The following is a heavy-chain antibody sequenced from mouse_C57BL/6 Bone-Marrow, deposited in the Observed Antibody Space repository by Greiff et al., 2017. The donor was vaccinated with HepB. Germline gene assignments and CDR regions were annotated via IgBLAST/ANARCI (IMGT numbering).Heavy chain of an antibody. CDR3: ARNREGFAY. V-gene: IGHV1-69*01. J-gene: IGHJ3*01. Sequence: QVQLQQPGAELVMPGASVKLSCKASGYTFTSYWMHWVKQRPGQGLEWIGEIDPSDSYTNYNQKFKGKSTLTVDKSSSTAYMQLSSLTSEDSAVYYCARNREGFAYWGQGTLVTVSA. D-gene: IGHD2-14*01. CDR1: GYTFTSYW. CDR2: IDPSDSYT.